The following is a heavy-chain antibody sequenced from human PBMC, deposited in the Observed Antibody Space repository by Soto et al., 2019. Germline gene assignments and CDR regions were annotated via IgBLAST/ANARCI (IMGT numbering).Heavy chain of an antibody. Sequence: QLSESGGDLLQPGGSLTLSCAASGFILRTYPMTWDRQAPGRGLEWVSSMNRAATSTSYADSVKGRFTTSRDDSQNTLFLHINTLRPEDTAVYFCARGVADHYDYGMDVWGQGTTLIVSS. D-gene: IGHD3-10*01. J-gene: IGHJ6*02. CDR1: GFILRTYP. CDR3: ARGVADHYDYGMDV. CDR2: MNRAATST. V-gene: IGHV3-23*05.